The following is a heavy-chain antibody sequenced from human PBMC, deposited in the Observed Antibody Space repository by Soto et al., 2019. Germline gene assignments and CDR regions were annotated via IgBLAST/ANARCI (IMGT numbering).Heavy chain of an antibody. J-gene: IGHJ6*02. CDR1: GFSLSNARMG. V-gene: IGHV2-26*01. Sequence: QVTLKESGPVLVKPTETLTLTCTVSGFSLSNARMGVSWIRQPPGKALEWLAHIFSNDEKSYSTSLKSRLTISKDTPKNQVVLNMTNKDPVDTATYYCARIQGYGMDVWGQGTTVTVSS. CDR2: IFSNDEK. CDR3: ARIQGYGMDV.